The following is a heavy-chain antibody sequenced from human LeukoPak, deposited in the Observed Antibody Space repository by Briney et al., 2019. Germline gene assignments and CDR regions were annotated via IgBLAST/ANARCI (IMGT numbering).Heavy chain of an antibody. D-gene: IGHD1/OR15-1a*01. CDR3: ARVSRGTTVLGYSYYYVDV. J-gene: IGHJ6*03. Sequence: PSETLSLTCTVSGGSISSYYWGWIRQPAGKGLEWIGHIYTSGSTNYNPSLKSRVTMSVDTSKTQFSLKLSSVTAADTAVYYCARVSRGTTVLGYSYYYVDVWGKGTTVTVSS. CDR1: GGSISSYY. V-gene: IGHV4-4*07. CDR2: IYTSGST.